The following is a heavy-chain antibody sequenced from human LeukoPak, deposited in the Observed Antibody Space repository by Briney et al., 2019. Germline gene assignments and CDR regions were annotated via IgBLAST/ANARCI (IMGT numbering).Heavy chain of an antibody. D-gene: IGHD3-22*01. CDR3: AKEGGSDSSGYPLFDY. CDR2: ISWDGGST. J-gene: IGHJ4*02. V-gene: IGHV3-43D*03. CDR1: GFTFDDYA. Sequence: PGGSLRLSCAASGFTFDDYAMHWVRQAPGKGLEWVSLISWDGGSTYYADSVKGRFTISRDNSKNSLYLQMNSLRAEDTTLYYCAKEGGSDSSGYPLFDYWGQGTLVTVSS.